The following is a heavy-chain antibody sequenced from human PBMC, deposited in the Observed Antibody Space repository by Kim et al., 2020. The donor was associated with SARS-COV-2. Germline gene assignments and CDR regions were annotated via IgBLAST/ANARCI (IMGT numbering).Heavy chain of an antibody. Sequence: YYADSVKGRFTISRDNSKNTLYLQMNSLRAEDTAVYYCARGGWAAAGFDYWGQGTLVTVSS. CDR3: ARGGWAAAGFDY. J-gene: IGHJ4*02. D-gene: IGHD6-13*01. V-gene: IGHV3-30*01.